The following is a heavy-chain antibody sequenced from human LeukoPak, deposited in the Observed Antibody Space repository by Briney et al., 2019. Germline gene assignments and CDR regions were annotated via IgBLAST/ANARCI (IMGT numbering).Heavy chain of an antibody. V-gene: IGHV3-49*04. CDR1: GFTFGDYA. D-gene: IGHD6-19*01. CDR3: IKESSGWYEGWIDP. CDR2: IRSKAYGGTT. Sequence: PGRSLRLSCTASGFTFGDYAMSWVRQAPGKGLEWVGFIRSKAYGGTTEYAASVKGRFTISRDDSKSIAYLQMNSLKTEDTAVYYCIKESSGWYEGWIDPWGQGTLVTVSS. J-gene: IGHJ5*02.